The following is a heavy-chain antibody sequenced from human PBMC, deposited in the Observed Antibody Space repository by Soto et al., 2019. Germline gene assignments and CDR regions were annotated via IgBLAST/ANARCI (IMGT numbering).Heavy chain of an antibody. Sequence: QVQLQESGPGLVKPSETLSLTCTVSGDSITSSTYYWDWIRQPPGKGLEWIGTVYYGGSTMYNPSLGRRVTLSIDTSITQSSLTLSSVTAADTAVYYCASRGTGIGPYFSGLDVWGQGTTVTVSS. J-gene: IGHJ6*02. V-gene: IGHV4-39*01. D-gene: IGHD3-9*01. CDR2: VYYGGST. CDR1: GDSITSSTYY. CDR3: ASRGTGIGPYFSGLDV.